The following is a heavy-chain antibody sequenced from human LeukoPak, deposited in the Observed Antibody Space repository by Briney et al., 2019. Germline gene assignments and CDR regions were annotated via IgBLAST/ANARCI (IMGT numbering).Heavy chain of an antibody. CDR1: GFTFSDYG. Sequence: GSLRLSCTASGFTFSDYGMHWVRQAPGKGLEWVANIKPDGTTKFYVDSVKGRFTISRDNALNSLYLQMNSLRAEDTAIYYCARSIPYGTTWYGRSDYWGQGTLVTVS. J-gene: IGHJ4*02. V-gene: IGHV3-7*03. CDR2: IKPDGTTK. CDR3: ARSIPYGTTWYGRSDY. D-gene: IGHD6-13*01.